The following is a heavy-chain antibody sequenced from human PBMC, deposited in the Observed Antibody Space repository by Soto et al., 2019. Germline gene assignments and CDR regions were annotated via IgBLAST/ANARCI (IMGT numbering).Heavy chain of an antibody. CDR3: ARTLFSRPDAFDI. D-gene: IGHD3-3*01. Sequence: LSLTFTVSGGSISSYYWSWIRQPPGKGLEWIGYIYYSGSTNYNPSLKRRVTISVDTSKNQFSLKLSSVTAADTAVYYCARTLFSRPDAFDIWGQGTMVTVSS. V-gene: IGHV4-59*01. J-gene: IGHJ3*02. CDR1: GGSISSYY. CDR2: IYYSGST.